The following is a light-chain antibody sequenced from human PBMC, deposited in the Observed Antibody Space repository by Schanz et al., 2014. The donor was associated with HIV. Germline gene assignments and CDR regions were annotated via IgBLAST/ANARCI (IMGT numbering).Light chain of an antibody. CDR3: CSYAGSYTWV. Sequence: QSALTQPASVSGSPGQSISISCTGTSSDIGPYNCVSWYQQRPGKAPKLVISGVDYRPSGVSSRFSGSKSGSAASLTISGLQAEDEADYYCCSYAGSYTWVFGGGTKLTVL. CDR1: SSDIGPYNC. J-gene: IGLJ3*02. CDR2: GVD. V-gene: IGLV2-14*03.